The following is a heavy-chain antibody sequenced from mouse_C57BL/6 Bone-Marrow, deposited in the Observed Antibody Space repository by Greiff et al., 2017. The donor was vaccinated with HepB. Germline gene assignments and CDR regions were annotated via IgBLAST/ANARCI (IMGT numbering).Heavy chain of an antibody. CDR2: IYPGDGDT. Sequence: VMLLESGAELVKPGASVKISCKASGYAFSSYWMNWVKQRPGKGLEWIGPIYPGDGDTNYNGKFKGKSTLSADKSSSTAYMQHSSLTSEDSAVYFCERSATGVNGYFDYWGQGTTLTVSS. CDR3: ERSATGVNGYFDY. J-gene: IGHJ2*01. CDR1: GYAFSSYW. D-gene: IGHD2-2*01. V-gene: IGHV1-80*01.